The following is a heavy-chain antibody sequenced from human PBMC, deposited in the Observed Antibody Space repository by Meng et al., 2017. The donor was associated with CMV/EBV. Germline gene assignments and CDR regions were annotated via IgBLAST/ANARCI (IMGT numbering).Heavy chain of an antibody. D-gene: IGHD2-2*01. CDR1: GYTFTSYD. CDR3: ARSVVVVPAAPLRAYFDY. J-gene: IGHJ4*02. CDR2: MSPNSGNT. Sequence: ASVKVSCKASGYTFTSYDINWVRQATGQGLEWMGWMSPNSGNTGYAQKFQGRVTMTRNTSISTAYMELSSLRSEDTAVYYCARSVVVVPAAPLRAYFDYRGQGTLVTVSS. V-gene: IGHV1-8*01.